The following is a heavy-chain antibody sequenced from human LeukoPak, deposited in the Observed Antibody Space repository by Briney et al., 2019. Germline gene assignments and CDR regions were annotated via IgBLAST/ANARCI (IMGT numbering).Heavy chain of an antibody. Sequence: SETLSLTCTVSGGSISSGGYYWSWIRQPPGKGLEWIGYIYHSGSTYYNPSLKSRVTISVDRSKNQFSLKLSSVTAADTPVYYCARDHPVTGYYDWGQGTLVTVSS. V-gene: IGHV4-30-2*01. CDR1: GGSISSGGYY. J-gene: IGHJ4*02. CDR3: ARDHPVTGYYD. CDR2: IYHSGST. D-gene: IGHD3-9*01.